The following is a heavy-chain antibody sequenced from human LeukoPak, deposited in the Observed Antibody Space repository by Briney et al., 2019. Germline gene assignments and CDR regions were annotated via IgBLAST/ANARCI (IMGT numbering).Heavy chain of an antibody. CDR3: ARDQKGSGAFDI. Sequence: GGSLRLSCAASGFTFSSYPLHWVRQAPGRGLEWVTLISYDGSKIYYADSVKGRFTISRDNSKNTLYLQMNSLRAEDTAVYYCARDQKGSGAFDIWGQGTMVTVSS. CDR2: ISYDGSKI. J-gene: IGHJ3*02. V-gene: IGHV3-30-3*01. D-gene: IGHD3-10*01. CDR1: GFTFSSYP.